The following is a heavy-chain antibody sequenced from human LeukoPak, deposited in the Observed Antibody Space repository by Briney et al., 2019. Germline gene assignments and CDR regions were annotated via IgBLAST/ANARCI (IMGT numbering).Heavy chain of an antibody. V-gene: IGHV1-2*04. D-gene: IGHD1-26*01. CDR1: GYTFTGYY. J-gene: IGHJ5*02. CDR2: INPNSGGT. Sequence: GASVKVSCKASGYTFTGYYMHWVRQAPGQGLEWMGWINPNSGGTNYAQKFQGWVTMTRDTSISTAYMELSRLRSDDTAVYYCARTGQSGSHYNWFDPWGQGTLVTVSS. CDR3: ARTGQSGSHYNWFDP.